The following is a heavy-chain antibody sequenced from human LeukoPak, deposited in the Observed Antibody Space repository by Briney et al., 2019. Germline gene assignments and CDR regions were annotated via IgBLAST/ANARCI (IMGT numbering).Heavy chain of an antibody. V-gene: IGHV3-48*01. Sequence: GGSLRLSCAASGFTFSDYNMNWVRQAPGKGLEWVSYISSSSSTIYYADSVKGRFTISRDNAENSLCLQMNSLRVEDAAVYYCARGPGNPTRNDYWGQGTLVTVSS. J-gene: IGHJ4*02. CDR3: ARGPGNPTRNDY. CDR2: ISSSSSTI. CDR1: GFTFSDYN.